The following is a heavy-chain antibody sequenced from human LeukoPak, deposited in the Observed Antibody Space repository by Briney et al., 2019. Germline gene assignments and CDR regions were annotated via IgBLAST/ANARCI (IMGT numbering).Heavy chain of an antibody. D-gene: IGHD6-13*01. V-gene: IGHV3-23*01. J-gene: IGHJ4*02. Sequence: GGSLRLSCVASGFTFRNCAMNWVRQAPGKGLEWVSGISGSGGNTHYADSVKGRFTISRDNSKYTLYLQMNSLRAEDTAVYYCAKVSEGSSWCIGYWGQGTLVTVSS. CDR2: ISGSGGNT. CDR1: GFTFRNCA. CDR3: AKVSEGSSWCIGY.